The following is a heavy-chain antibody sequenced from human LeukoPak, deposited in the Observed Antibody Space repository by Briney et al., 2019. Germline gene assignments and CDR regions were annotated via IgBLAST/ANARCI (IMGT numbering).Heavy chain of an antibody. D-gene: IGHD3-10*01. V-gene: IGHV3-7*01. J-gene: IGHJ3*02. CDR1: GFTFSSYW. CDR3: ARISRGLLLWSHAFDI. Sequence: PGGSLRLSCAASGFTFSSYWMSWVRQAPGKGLEWVANIKQDGSEKYYVDSVKGRFTISRDNAKNSLYLQMNSLRAEDTAVYYCARISRGLLLWSHAFDIWGQGTMVTVSS. CDR2: IKQDGSEK.